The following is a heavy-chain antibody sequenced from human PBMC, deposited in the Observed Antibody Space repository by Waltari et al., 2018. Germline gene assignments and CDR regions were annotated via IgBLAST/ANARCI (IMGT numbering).Heavy chain of an antibody. V-gene: IGHV3-23*01. CDR2: ISCSGGNT. CDR3: ARVEMATHRYAFDI. D-gene: IGHD5-12*01. CDR1: GFTFSSYA. Sequence: EVQLLESGGGLVQPGGSLRLSCSASGFTFSSYAMSWVRQAPGKGLEWVSAISCSGGNTYYADAVKCRFTIYRDKSKHTLYLQMSSLRSEDTAGYYCARVEMATHRYAFDIWGQGTMVTVSS. J-gene: IGHJ3*02.